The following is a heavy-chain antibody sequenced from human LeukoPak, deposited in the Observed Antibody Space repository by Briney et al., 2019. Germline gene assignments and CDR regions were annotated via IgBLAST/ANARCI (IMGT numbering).Heavy chain of an antibody. J-gene: IGHJ6*03. CDR2: INHSEST. V-gene: IGHV4-34*01. Sequence: SETLSLTCAGYGGSFSGYYWSGIRQPPGKGLEWIGEINHSESTNYNPSPTRRVTISVDTSKNQFSLKLSSVPAADTAVYYCARQGRWLAFYYYYMDVWGKGTTVTISS. D-gene: IGHD6-19*01. CDR1: GGSFSGYY. CDR3: ARQGRWLAFYYYYMDV.